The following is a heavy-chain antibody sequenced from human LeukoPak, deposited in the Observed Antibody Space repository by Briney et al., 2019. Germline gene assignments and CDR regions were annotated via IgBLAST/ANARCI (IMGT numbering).Heavy chain of an antibody. D-gene: IGHD5-18*01. CDR1: GYTFTSYG. CDR3: ARPHTAMVTSPYGMDV. Sequence: ASVKVSCKASGYTFTSYGISWVRQAPGQGLEWMGWISAYNGNTNYAQKLQGRVTMTTDTSTSAAYMELRSLRSDDTAVYYCARPHTAMVTSPYGMDVWGQGTTVTVSS. CDR2: ISAYNGNT. V-gene: IGHV1-18*01. J-gene: IGHJ6*02.